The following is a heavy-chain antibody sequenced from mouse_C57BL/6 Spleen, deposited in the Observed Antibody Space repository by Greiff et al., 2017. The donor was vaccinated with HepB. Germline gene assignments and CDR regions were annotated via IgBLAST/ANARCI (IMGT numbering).Heavy chain of an antibody. J-gene: IGHJ3*01. CDR3: TRHYGSSYGFAY. CDR1: GFTFSSYA. V-gene: IGHV5-9-1*02. D-gene: IGHD1-1*01. CDR2: ISSGGDYI. Sequence: VQLKESGEGLVKPGGSLKLSCAASGFTFSSYAMSWVRQTPEKRLEWVAYISSGGDYIYYADTVKGRFTISRDNARNTLYLQMSSLKSEDTAMYYCTRHYGSSYGFAYWGQGTLVTVSA.